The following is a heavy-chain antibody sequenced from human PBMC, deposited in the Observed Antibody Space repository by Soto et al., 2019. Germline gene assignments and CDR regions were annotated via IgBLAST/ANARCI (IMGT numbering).Heavy chain of an antibody. J-gene: IGHJ5*02. Sequence: GSLRLSCAASGFTFSDYYMSWLRQPPGKGLEWVSYISKSGSIIHFADSVKGRFAISRDNAKNTLYLQMSSLRAEDTALYYCARDLSPYSDYYDESTSETWFVPWCQGTLVTVST. CDR3: ARDLSPYSDYYDESTSETWFVP. V-gene: IGHV3-11*01. CDR1: GFTFSDYY. CDR2: ISKSGSII. D-gene: IGHD3-16*01.